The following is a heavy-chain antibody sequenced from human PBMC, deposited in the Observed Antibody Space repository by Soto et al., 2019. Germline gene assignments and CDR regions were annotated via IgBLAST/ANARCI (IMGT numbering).Heavy chain of an antibody. D-gene: IGHD5-12*01. J-gene: IGHJ5*01. CDR3: ARQKGGYDYDS. CDR1: GYTFTDYW. Sequence: PGESLKISCKGSGYTFTDYWIGWVRQLPGKGLEWMGIIYPGDSDTKYSPSFQGQVTISVDRSISTAYLQWSSLKASDTAIYFCARQKGGYDYDSWGQGTLVTVSS. CDR2: IYPGDSDT. V-gene: IGHV5-51*01.